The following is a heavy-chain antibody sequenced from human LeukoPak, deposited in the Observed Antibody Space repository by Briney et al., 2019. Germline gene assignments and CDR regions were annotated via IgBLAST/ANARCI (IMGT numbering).Heavy chain of an antibody. CDR3: ARAPDETGTTDY. V-gene: IGHV3-23*01. Sequence: PGGSLRLSCAASGFTFSSYAMSWVRQAPGKGLEWVSAISGSGGSTYYADSVKGRFTISRDNSKNTLYLKMNSLRAEDTAVYYCARAPDETGTTDYWGQGTLVTVSS. CDR1: GFTFSSYA. CDR2: ISGSGGST. J-gene: IGHJ4*02. D-gene: IGHD1-1*01.